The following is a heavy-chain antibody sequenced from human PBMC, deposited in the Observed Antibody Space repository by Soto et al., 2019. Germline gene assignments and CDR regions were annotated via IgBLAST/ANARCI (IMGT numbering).Heavy chain of an antibody. CDR1: GYSISSGYY. CDR3: ARVRAYSSSWHQGDWFDP. J-gene: IGHJ5*02. Sequence: SETLSLTCAVSGYSISSGYYWGWIRQPPGKGLEWIGSIYHSGSTYYNPSLKSRVTISVDTSKNQFSLKLSSVTAADTAVYYCARVRAYSSSWHQGDWFDPWGQGTLVTVSS. V-gene: IGHV4-38-2*01. D-gene: IGHD6-13*01. CDR2: IYHSGST.